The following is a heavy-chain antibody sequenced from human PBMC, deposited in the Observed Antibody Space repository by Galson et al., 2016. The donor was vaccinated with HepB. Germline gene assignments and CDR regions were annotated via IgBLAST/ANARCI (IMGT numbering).Heavy chain of an antibody. J-gene: IGHJ4*02. Sequence: SLRLSCAASGFTFSTYAMNWVRQAPGKGLEWVSSISSSSSYIYYADSVKGRFTISRDNAKISLYLQMNSLRAEDTAVYYCARGMWEYSGYGLFDYWGQGTLVTVSS. CDR3: ARGMWEYSGYGLFDY. V-gene: IGHV3-21*01. CDR2: ISSSSSYI. D-gene: IGHD5-12*01. CDR1: GFTFSTYA.